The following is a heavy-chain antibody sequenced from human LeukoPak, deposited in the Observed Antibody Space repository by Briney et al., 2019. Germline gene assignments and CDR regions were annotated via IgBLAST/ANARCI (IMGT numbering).Heavy chain of an antibody. D-gene: IGHD6-19*01. V-gene: IGHV3-23*01. Sequence: GGSLRLSCAGSGFTFINYGMIWVRQAPGKGLEWVSSVSGSGTSTHYADSVKGRFTITRDNSKDTVDLQMNSLRAEDTAVYYCARELAVAGEDNWFDPWGQGTLVTVSS. CDR2: VSGSGTST. CDR3: ARELAVAGEDNWFDP. CDR1: GFTFINYG. J-gene: IGHJ5*02.